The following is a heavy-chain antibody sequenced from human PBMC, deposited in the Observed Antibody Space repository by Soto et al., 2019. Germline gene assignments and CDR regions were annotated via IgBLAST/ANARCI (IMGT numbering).Heavy chain of an antibody. CDR2: IYYSGST. Sequence: QVQLQESGPGLVKPSQTLSLTCTVSGGSISSGGYYCSWIRQHPGKGLEWIGYIYYSGSTYYNPSLKSRVTISVDTSKNQFSLKLSSVTAADTAVYYCARGAAVVNDAFDIWGQGTMVTVSS. J-gene: IGHJ3*02. V-gene: IGHV4-31*03. D-gene: IGHD2-15*01. CDR3: ARGAAVVNDAFDI. CDR1: GGSISSGGYY.